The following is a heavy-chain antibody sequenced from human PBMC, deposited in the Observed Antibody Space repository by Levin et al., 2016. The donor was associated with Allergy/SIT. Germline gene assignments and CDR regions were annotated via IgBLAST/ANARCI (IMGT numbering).Heavy chain of an antibody. V-gene: IGHV4-59*01. D-gene: IGHD4-17*01. J-gene: IGHJ3*02. CDR3: ATYLRSASDI. CDR2: IHYSGST. Sequence: WIRQPPGKGLEWIGYIHYSGSTNYNPSLKSRVTISLDTSKNQFSLKLTSVTAADTAVYYCATYLRSASDIWGQGTMVTVSS.